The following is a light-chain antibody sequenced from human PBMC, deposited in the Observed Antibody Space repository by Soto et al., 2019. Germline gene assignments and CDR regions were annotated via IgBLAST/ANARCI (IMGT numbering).Light chain of an antibody. V-gene: IGLV2-11*01. Sequence: QSALTQPRSVSWSLGQSVTISSTGTSSDVGGYNHVSWYEQHPGKAPKLMIYDVTKRPSGVPDRFSGSKSGNTASLTISGLQAEDEADYYCCSFAGSYSYVFGIGTKVTVL. CDR1: SSDVGGYNH. J-gene: IGLJ1*01. CDR2: DVT. CDR3: CSFAGSYSYV.